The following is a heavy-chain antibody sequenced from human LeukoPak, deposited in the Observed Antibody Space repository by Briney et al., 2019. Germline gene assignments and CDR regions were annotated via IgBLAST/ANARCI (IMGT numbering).Heavy chain of an antibody. CDR3: ASCGYWGYYYYYGMDV. V-gene: IGHV3-21*01. D-gene: IGHD2-2*03. Sequence: GGSLRLSCAASGFTFSSYSMNWVRQAPGKGLEWVSSISSSSSYIYYADSVKGRFTISRDNAKNSLYLQMNSLRAEDTAVYYCASCGYWGYYYYYGMDVWGQGTTVTVSS. CDR2: ISSSSSYI. CDR1: GFTFSSYS. J-gene: IGHJ6*02.